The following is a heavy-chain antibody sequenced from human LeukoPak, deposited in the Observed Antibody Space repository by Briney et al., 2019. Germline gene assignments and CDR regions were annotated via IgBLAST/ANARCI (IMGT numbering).Heavy chain of an antibody. Sequence: SETLSLTCTVSGGSISSGTYYWSWIRQPAGKGLEWIGRIYTSGSTNYNPSLKSRVTMSVDTSKNQFSLKLSSVTAADTAVYYCARDVVAAAGTWDYWGQGTLVTVSS. CDR2: IYTSGST. CDR1: GGSISSGTYY. CDR3: ARDVVAAAGTWDY. D-gene: IGHD6-13*01. J-gene: IGHJ4*02. V-gene: IGHV4-61*02.